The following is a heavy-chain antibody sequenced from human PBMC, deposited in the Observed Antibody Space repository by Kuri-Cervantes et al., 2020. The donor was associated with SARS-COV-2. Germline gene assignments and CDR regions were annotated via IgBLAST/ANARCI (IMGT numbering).Heavy chain of an antibody. CDR3: ARGVTGVEHTVVLIATYYYHYYLDV. CDR1: GGSISSGSYY. D-gene: IGHD2-21*01. V-gene: IGHV4-61*02. CDR2: IYTSGST. J-gene: IGHJ6*03. Sequence: SETLSLTCTVSGGSISSGSYYWSWIRQPAGKGLEWIGRIYTSGSTNYNPSLKSRVTISVDTSKNQFSLKLSSVTAADTAVYYCARGVTGVEHTVVLIATYYYHYYLDVWGKGTTVTVSS.